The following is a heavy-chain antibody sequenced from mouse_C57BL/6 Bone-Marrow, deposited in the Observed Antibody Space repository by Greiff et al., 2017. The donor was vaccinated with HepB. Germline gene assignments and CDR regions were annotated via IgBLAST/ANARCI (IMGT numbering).Heavy chain of an antibody. V-gene: IGHV7-1*01. CDR3: ARDYYGSSSYWYFDV. D-gene: IGHD1-1*01. Sequence: DVKLVESGGGLVQSGRSLRLSCATSGFTFSDFYMEWVRQAPGKGLEWIAASRNKANDYTTEYSASVKGRFIVSRDTSQSILYLQMNALRAEDTAIYYCARDYYGSSSYWYFDVWGTGTTVTVSS. CDR2: SRNKANDYTT. J-gene: IGHJ1*03. CDR1: GFTFSDFY.